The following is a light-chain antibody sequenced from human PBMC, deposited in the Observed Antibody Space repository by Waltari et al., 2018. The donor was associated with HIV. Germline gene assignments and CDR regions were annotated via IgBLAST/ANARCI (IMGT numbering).Light chain of an antibody. CDR2: GAS. J-gene: IGKJ1*01. CDR3: QQYGASPET. Sequence: EIVLTQSPGTLSLSPGERATLSCRASQIVSSAYLAWHQHRPGQAPRLLIYGASTRATSVPDRFSGNGFGTDFTLTISRLEPEDFAMYYCQQYGASPETFGQGARVEI. V-gene: IGKV3-20*01. CDR1: QIVSSAY.